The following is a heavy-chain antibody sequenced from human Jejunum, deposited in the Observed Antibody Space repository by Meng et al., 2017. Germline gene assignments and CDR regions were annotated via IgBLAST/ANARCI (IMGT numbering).Heavy chain of an antibody. Sequence: ASVKVSCKASGYTFTSNAFSWVRQAPGQGLEGLGWISVYERKTNYAQKLQGRVTMTTDTSTSTAYMELRSLRSDDTAVYYCTRGGGSAYYGLDVWGQGTTVTVSS. CDR3: TRGGGSAYYGLDV. J-gene: IGHJ6*02. V-gene: IGHV1-18*01. CDR1: GYTFTSNA. CDR2: ISVYERKT. D-gene: IGHD2-2*01.